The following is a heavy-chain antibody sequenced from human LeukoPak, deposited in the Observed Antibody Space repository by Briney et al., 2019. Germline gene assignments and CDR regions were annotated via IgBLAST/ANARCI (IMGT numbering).Heavy chain of an antibody. Sequence: SVKVSCKASGGTFSSYAISWVRQAPGQGLEWMGGIIPIFGTANYAQKFQGRVTITADESTSTAYKELSSLRSEDTAVYYCASKGYGSGRPKYYFDYWGQGTLVTVSS. CDR2: IIPIFGTA. D-gene: IGHD3-10*01. CDR3: ASKGYGSGRPKYYFDY. J-gene: IGHJ4*02. CDR1: GGTFSSYA. V-gene: IGHV1-69*13.